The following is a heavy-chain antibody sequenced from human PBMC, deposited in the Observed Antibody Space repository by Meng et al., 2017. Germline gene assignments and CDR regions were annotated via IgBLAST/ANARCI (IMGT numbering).Heavy chain of an antibody. V-gene: IGHV3-33*01. CDR3: ARDRYSGLSPDFDY. CDR1: GFTFSSYG. Sequence: GESLKISCAASGFTFSSYGMHWVRQAPGKGLEWVAVIWYDGSNKYYADSVKGRFTISRDNSKNTLYLQMNSLRAEDTAVYYCARDRYSGLSPDFDYWGQGTLVTGSS. CDR2: IWYDGSNK. J-gene: IGHJ4*02. D-gene: IGHD5-12*01.